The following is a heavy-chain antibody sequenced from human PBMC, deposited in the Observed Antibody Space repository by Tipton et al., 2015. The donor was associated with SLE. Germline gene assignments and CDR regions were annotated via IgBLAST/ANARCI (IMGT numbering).Heavy chain of an antibody. V-gene: IGHV4-61*02. Sequence: TLSLTCTVSGGSFNSGSHYWSWVRQPAGKGLEWIGRIYSSGSTNYSPSFKSRVTLTIDTSKSQISLSLTSVTAADAAVYYCTRAYQNFWSGYMPIYNYMDVWGKGTTVTVS. CDR1: GGSFNSGSHY. CDR3: TRAYQNFWSGYMPIYNYMDV. CDR2: IYSSGST. J-gene: IGHJ6*03. D-gene: IGHD3-3*01.